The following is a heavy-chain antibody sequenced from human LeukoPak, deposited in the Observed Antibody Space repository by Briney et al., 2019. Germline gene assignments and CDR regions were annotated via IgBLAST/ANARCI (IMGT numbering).Heavy chain of an antibody. J-gene: IGHJ4*02. Sequence: GGSLRLSCAASGFXFNTYWIYWVRQAPGMGLVWVSHISHDGVRTNYADSVKGRFTISRDNAKNTLYLQLTSLRAEDTAVYYCARGGWGYPSPAIDYWGQGTLVTVSS. CDR2: ISHDGVRT. CDR1: GFXFNTYW. V-gene: IGHV3-74*01. CDR3: ARGGWGYPSPAIDY. D-gene: IGHD5-12*01.